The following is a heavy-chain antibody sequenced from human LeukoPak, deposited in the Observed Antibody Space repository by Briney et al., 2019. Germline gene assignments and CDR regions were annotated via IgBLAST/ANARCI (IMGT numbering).Heavy chain of an antibody. D-gene: IGHD3-22*01. J-gene: IGHJ4*02. Sequence: GGSLRLSCAASGFTFSSYEMNWVRQAPGKGLEWVSYISSSGSTIYYAVSVKGRFTISRDNSKNTLYLQMNSLRAEDTAVYYCARDRYCYDSSGYSEVDYWGQGTLVTVSS. CDR3: ARDRYCYDSSGYSEVDY. V-gene: IGHV3-48*03. CDR2: ISSSGSTI. CDR1: GFTFSSYE.